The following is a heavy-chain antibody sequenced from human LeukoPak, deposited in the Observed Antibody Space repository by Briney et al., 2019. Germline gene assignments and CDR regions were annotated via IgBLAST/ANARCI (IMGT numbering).Heavy chain of an antibody. Sequence: SQTLSLTCTVSGGSISSGGYYWSWIRQHPGKGLEWIGYIYYSGSTYYNPSLKSRVTISVDTSKNQFSLKLSSVTAADTAVYYCARHPSYSSGWYGEDYWGQGTLVTVSS. CDR2: IYYSGST. V-gene: IGHV4-31*03. CDR1: GGSISSGGYY. D-gene: IGHD6-19*01. J-gene: IGHJ4*02. CDR3: ARHPSYSSGWYGEDY.